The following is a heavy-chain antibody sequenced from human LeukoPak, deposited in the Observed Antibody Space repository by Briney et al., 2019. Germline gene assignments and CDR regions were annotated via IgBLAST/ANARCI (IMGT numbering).Heavy chain of an antibody. D-gene: IGHD6-19*01. CDR3: ARDPGIAVAVTFDY. Sequence: ASVKVSCKASGYTFTSYGISWVRQAPGQGLEWMGWISAYNGNTNYAQKLQGRVTMTTDTPTSTAYMELRSLRSDDTAVYYCARDPGIAVAVTFDYWGQGTLVTVSS. V-gene: IGHV1-18*01. CDR2: ISAYNGNT. J-gene: IGHJ4*02. CDR1: GYTFTSYG.